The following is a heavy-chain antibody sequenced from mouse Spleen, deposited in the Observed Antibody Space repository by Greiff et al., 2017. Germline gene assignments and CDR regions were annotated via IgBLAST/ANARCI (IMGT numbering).Heavy chain of an antibody. CDR1: GYTFTSYW. J-gene: IGHJ2*01. D-gene: IGHD1-1*01. V-gene: IGHV1-59*01. Sequence: QVQLQQPGAELVRPGTSVKLSCKASGYTFTSYWMHWVKQRPGQGLEWIGVIDPSDSYTNYNQKFKGKATLTVDTSSSTAYMQLSSLTSEDSAVYYCASRGFWGSSYGYWGQGTTLTVSS. CDR2: IDPSDSYT. CDR3: ASRGFWGSSYGY.